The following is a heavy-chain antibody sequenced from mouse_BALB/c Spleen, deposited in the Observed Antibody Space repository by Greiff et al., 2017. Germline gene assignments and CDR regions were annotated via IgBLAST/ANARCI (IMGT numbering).Heavy chain of an antibody. CDR1: GFTFSSFG. Sequence: EVKVVESGGGLVQPGGSRKLSCAASGFTFSSFGMHWVRQAPEKGLEWVAYISSGSSTIYYADTVKGRFTISRDNPKNTLFLQMTSLRSEDTAMYYCAREVRYYGSRAMDYWGQGTSVTVSS. V-gene: IGHV5-17*02. J-gene: IGHJ4*01. D-gene: IGHD1-1*01. CDR2: ISSGSSTI. CDR3: AREVRYYGSRAMDY.